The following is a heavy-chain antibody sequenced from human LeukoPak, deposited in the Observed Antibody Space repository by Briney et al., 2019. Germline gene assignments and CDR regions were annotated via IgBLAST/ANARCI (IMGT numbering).Heavy chain of an antibody. CDR2: IYPGDSHI. J-gene: IGHJ3*02. CDR3: ARTKVIPTAIGPDAFDI. CDR1: GYSFSNYW. V-gene: IGHV5-51*01. Sequence: GESLKISCKGSGYSFSNYWIGWVRQMPGKGLEWMGTIYPGDSHIRYSPSFQGQVTISADKSISTAYLQWSSLKASDTAMYYCARTKVIPTAIGPDAFDIWGQGTMVTVSS. D-gene: IGHD2-2*01.